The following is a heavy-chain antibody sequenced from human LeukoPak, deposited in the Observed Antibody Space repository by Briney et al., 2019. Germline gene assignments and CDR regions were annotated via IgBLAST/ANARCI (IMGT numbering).Heavy chain of an antibody. CDR3: AKTPPSYGR. CDR2: ISGDGATT. D-gene: IGHD1-14*01. CDR1: GFTFDDYA. V-gene: IGHV3-43*02. Sequence: GGSLRLSCAVSGFTFDDYAMHWVAQAPGKGLEWVSLISGDGATTYYADSVKGRFTISRDSSKNSLYLQMNSLRTEDTALYYCAKTPPSYGRWGQGTLVTVSS. J-gene: IGHJ4*02.